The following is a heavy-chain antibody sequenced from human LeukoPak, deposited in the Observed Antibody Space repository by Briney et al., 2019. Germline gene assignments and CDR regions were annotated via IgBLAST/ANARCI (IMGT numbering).Heavy chain of an antibody. V-gene: IGHV4-61*08. CDR3: ARQKSNTFDY. CDR1: GGSISSGGYY. Sequence: SQTLSPTCAVSGGSISSGGYYWSWIRQPPGKGLEWIGYIYYSGSTNYNPSLKSRVTISVDTSKNQFSLKLSSVTAADTAVYYCARQKSNTFDYWGQGTLVTVSS. J-gene: IGHJ4*02. D-gene: IGHD4-11*01. CDR2: IYYSGST.